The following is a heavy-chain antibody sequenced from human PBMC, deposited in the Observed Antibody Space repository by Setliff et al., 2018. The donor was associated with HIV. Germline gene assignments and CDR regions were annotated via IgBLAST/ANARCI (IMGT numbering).Heavy chain of an antibody. Sequence: ETLSLTCTVSGGSISSSSYYWGWIRQPPGKGLEWIGSIYYSGSTYYNPSLKSRVTISVDTSKNQFSLKLSSVTAADTAVYYCARHLYGGYTGGFDYWGQGTLVTVSS. CDR1: GGSISSSSYY. CDR2: IYYSGST. D-gene: IGHD5-12*01. V-gene: IGHV4-39*01. J-gene: IGHJ4*02. CDR3: ARHLYGGYTGGFDY.